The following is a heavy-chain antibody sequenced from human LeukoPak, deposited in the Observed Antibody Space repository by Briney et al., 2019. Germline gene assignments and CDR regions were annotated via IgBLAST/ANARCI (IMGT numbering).Heavy chain of an antibody. CDR1: GGTFSSYA. J-gene: IGHJ3*02. D-gene: IGHD2-2*02. CDR3: ARGIPPGDAFDI. V-gene: IGHV1-69*06. CDR2: IIPIFGTA. Sequence: PGASVKVSCKASGGTFSSYAISWVRQAPGQGLEWMGGIIPIFGTANYAQKFQGRVTITADKSTSTAYMELRSLRSDDTAVYYCARGIPPGDAFDIWGQGTMVTVSS.